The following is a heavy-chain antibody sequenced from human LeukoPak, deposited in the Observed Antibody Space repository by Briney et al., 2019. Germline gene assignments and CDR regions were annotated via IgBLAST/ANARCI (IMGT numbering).Heavy chain of an antibody. Sequence: PGGSLRLSCAASGFTFSGYGMHWVRQAPGKGLEWVAGISFDGSKTYYADSLKGRFTISRDNSKHTLFLQMNSLRVEDTAVYYCTRDLMDYDVSTGLHHYYMDVWGQGTTVTVSS. CDR1: GFTFSGYG. J-gene: IGHJ6*02. CDR3: TRDLMDYDVSTGLHHYYMDV. V-gene: IGHV3-30*03. CDR2: ISFDGSKT. D-gene: IGHD3-9*01.